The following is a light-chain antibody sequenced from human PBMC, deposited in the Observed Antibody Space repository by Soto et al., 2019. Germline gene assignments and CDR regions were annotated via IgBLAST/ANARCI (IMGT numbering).Light chain of an antibody. Sequence: EIVLTQSPGTLSLSPGERATLSSRASQSVSSSYLAWYQQKPGQAPRLLIYGASSRATGIPDRFSGSGSGTDFTLTISRLEPEDFAVYYCQQYGSSPQNTFGQGTKLEIK. CDR1: QSVSSSY. J-gene: IGKJ2*01. V-gene: IGKV3-20*01. CDR2: GAS. CDR3: QQYGSSPQNT.